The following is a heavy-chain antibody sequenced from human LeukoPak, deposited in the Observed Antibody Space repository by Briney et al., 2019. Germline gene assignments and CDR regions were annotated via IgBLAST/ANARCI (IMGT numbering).Heavy chain of an antibody. D-gene: IGHD6-19*01. V-gene: IGHV3-30*03. J-gene: IGHJ4*02. CDR3: ARDSLPMAVTGPFDH. Sequence: GGSLRLSCAASGFTFSSYGMHWVRQAPGKGLEWVAVISYDGSNKYYADSVKGRVIISRDNSKSALYLQMNSLRAEDTAIYYCARDSLPMAVTGPFDHWGQGALVTVSS. CDR1: GFTFSSYG. CDR2: ISYDGSNK.